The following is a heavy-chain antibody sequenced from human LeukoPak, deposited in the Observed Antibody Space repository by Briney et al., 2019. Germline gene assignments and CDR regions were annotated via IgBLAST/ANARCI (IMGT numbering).Heavy chain of an antibody. D-gene: IGHD1-26*01. J-gene: IGHJ4*02. CDR3: AKARVGATTNYFDY. Sequence: GGSLRLSCAASGFTFSSYAMSWVRQVPGKGLEWVSAISGSGGSTYYADSVKGRFTISRDNSKNTLYLQMNSLRAEDTAVYYCAKARVGATTNYFDYWGQGTLVTVSS. V-gene: IGHV3-23*01. CDR2: ISGSGGST. CDR1: GFTFSSYA.